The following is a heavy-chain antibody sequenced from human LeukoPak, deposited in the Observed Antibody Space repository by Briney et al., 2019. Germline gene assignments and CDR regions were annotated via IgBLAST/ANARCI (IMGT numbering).Heavy chain of an antibody. D-gene: IGHD4-23*01. Sequence: ASVKVSCKASGYTFTGYYMHWVRQAPGQGLEWMGWINPNSGGTNYAQKFQGRVTMTRDTSISTAYMELSRLRSDDTAVYYCARDGNSSPWEMDYFDYWGQGTLVTVSS. CDR3: ARDGNSSPWEMDYFDY. CDR2: INPNSGGT. V-gene: IGHV1-2*02. J-gene: IGHJ4*02. CDR1: GYTFTGYY.